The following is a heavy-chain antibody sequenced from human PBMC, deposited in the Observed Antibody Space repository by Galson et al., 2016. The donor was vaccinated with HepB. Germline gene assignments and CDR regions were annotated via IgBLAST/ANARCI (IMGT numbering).Heavy chain of an antibody. V-gene: IGHV4-31*03. J-gene: IGHJ6*03. CDR1: GGAISSEGYY. CDR2: ISYSGAT. CDR3: ARSLRNAGDYHYYMDV. D-gene: IGHD7-27*01. Sequence: TLSLTCTVSGGAISSEGYYWNWVRQHPGKDLEWIGYISYSGATYYNPSLKSRVSISVDTSGNQFSLKMTSVTAADTAVYYCARSLRNAGDYHYYMDVWGKGTTVSVSS.